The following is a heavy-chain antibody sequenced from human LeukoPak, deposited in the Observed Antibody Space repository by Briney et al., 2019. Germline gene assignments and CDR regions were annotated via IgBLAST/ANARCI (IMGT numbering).Heavy chain of an antibody. CDR1: GFTFTTYW. J-gene: IGHJ4*02. Sequence: GGSLRLSCAASGFTFTTYWMHWVRQAPGKGLVWVSHINSDGSITSYADSVKGRFTISRDNAKNTLYLQMNSLRAEDTAVYYCARAGSNWNYVYWGQGTLVTVSS. CDR3: ARAGSNWNYVY. CDR2: INSDGSIT. V-gene: IGHV3-74*01. D-gene: IGHD1-20*01.